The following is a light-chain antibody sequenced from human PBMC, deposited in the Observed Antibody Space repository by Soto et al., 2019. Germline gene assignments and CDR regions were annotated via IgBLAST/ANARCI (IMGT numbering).Light chain of an antibody. J-gene: IGKJ1*01. CDR1: QSVGSN. V-gene: IGKV3-15*01. CDR2: GAS. CDR3: QQYKNGWA. Sequence: ELVLTQSPATLSLSPGERATLSCRASQSVGSNLAWYQQKPGQAPRLLIYGASTRATGIPARFSGGGSGTEFTLTISSLQSEDFAVYYCQQYKNGWAFGQGTKVDIK.